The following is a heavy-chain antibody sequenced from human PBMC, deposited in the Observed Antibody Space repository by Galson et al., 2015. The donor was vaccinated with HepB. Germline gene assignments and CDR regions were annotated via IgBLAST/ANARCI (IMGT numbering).Heavy chain of an antibody. J-gene: IGHJ4*02. CDR3: ARDLYSSGWPTLY. V-gene: IGHV3-30*04. CDR1: GFTFSSYA. CDR2: ISYDGSNK. Sequence: SLRLSCAASGFTFSSYAMHWVRQAPGKGLEWVAVISYDGSNKYYADSVKGRFTISRDNSKNTLYLQMNSLRAEDTAVYYCARDLYSSGWPTLYWGQGTLVTVSS. D-gene: IGHD3-22*01.